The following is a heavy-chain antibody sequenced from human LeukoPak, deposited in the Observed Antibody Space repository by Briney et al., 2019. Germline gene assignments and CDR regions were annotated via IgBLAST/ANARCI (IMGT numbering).Heavy chain of an antibody. CDR1: GFTVSNNY. D-gene: IGHD1-7*01. J-gene: IGHJ4*02. CDR3: ARDVNYDHTY. CDR2: IYSGVTA. V-gene: IGHV3-66*01. Sequence: GGSLRLSCAASGFTVSNNYMSWVRQAPGKGLEWVSVIYSGVTAHYADSVKGRFTISRDNSKNTLYLQMNNLIVDDTAVYYCARDVNYDHTYWGQGTLVTVSS.